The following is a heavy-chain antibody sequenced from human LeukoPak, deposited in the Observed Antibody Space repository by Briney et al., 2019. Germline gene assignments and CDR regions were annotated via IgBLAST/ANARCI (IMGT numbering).Heavy chain of an antibody. CDR1: GYTFTSYD. V-gene: IGHV1-8*01. Sequence: GASVKVSCKASGYTFTSYDINWVRQATGQGLEWMGWMNPNSGDTGYAQKFQGRVTMTRNTSISTAYMELSSLRSEDTAVYYCARGSNYVWGSYRPIDYWGQGTLVTVSS. CDR3: ARGSNYVWGSYRPIDY. J-gene: IGHJ4*02. CDR2: MNPNSGDT. D-gene: IGHD3-16*02.